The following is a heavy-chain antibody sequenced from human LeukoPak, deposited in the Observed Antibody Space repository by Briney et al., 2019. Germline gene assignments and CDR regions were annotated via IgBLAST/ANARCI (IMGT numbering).Heavy chain of an antibody. CDR3: AKTAGYFDH. V-gene: IGHV3-23*01. CDR1: GFTFSNYC. Sequence: QTGESMSLSCAASGFTFSNYCMTWIRRPPGKVLEWVSAVGGSGDITYYSNSVKRRFTVSRDNSKNTLYLQMNSLRADDTAVYYCAKTAGYFDHWGQGTLVTVSS. CDR2: VGGSGDIT. J-gene: IGHJ4*02.